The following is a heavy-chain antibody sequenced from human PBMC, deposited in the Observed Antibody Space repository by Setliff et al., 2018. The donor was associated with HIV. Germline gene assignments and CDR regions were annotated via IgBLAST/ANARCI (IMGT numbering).Heavy chain of an antibody. V-gene: IGHV1-69*13. J-gene: IGHJ3*02. CDR2: VIPIFGTA. CDR1: GGTFSSYA. CDR3: ARGGSITMIVVVPWAFDI. Sequence: ASVKVSCKASGGTFSSYAISWVRQAPGPGLEWMGGVIPIFGTANYAQKFQGRVTITADESTSTAYMELSSLRSEDTAVYYCARGGSITMIVVVPWAFDIWGQGTMVTVSS. D-gene: IGHD3-22*01.